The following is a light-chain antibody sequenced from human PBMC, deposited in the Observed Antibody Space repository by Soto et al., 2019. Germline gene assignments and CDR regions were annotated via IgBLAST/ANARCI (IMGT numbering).Light chain of an antibody. CDR1: SSDVGGYNY. J-gene: IGLJ1*01. Sequence: QCALTQPASVSGSPGRSITISCTGTSSDVGGYNYVSWYQQHPGKAPKLMIYDVSNRPSGVSNRFSGSKSGNTASLTISGLQAEDEADYYCSSYTSSSTLEVFGTGTKVTVL. CDR2: DVS. CDR3: SSYTSSSTLEV. V-gene: IGLV2-14*01.